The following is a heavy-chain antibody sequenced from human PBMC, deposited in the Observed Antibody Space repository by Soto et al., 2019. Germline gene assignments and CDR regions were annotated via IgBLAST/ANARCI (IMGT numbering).Heavy chain of an antibody. CDR2: INHSGST. CDR1: GGSFSGYY. CDR3: ARVSGAVAGTSLSPFDY. D-gene: IGHD6-19*01. Sequence: SETLSLTCAVYGGSFSGYYWSWIRQPPGKGLEWIGEINHSGSTNYNPSLKSRVTISVDTSKNQFSLKLSSVTAADTAVYYCARVSGAVAGTSLSPFDYWGQGTLVTVSS. J-gene: IGHJ4*02. V-gene: IGHV4-34*01.